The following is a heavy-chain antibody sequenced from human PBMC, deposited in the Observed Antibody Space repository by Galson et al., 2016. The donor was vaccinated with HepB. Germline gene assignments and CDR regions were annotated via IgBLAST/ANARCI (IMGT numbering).Heavy chain of an antibody. CDR2: IYPTGGST. CDR1: GYTFTNND. CDR3: TRGLTMFGVVIMVSGVDY. D-gene: IGHD3-3*01. V-gene: IGHV1-46*01. J-gene: IGHJ4*02. Sequence: SVKVSCKASGYTFTNNDMHWVRQAPGQGLEWMGIIYPTGGSTSYAQKFQGRVTMTRDTSTSTVYMELSSLRSEDTAVYYCTRGLTMFGVVIMVSGVDYWGQGTLVTVSS.